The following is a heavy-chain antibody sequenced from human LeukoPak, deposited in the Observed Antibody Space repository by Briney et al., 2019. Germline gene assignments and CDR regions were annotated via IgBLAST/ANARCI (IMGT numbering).Heavy chain of an antibody. J-gene: IGHJ3*02. CDR3: ARGGYYDSSGYYYGAFDI. Sequence: ASVKVSCTASGYTFTSYDINWVRQATGQGLEWMGWMNPNSGNTGYAQKFQGRVTMTKNTSISTAYMELSSLRSEDTAVYYCARGGYYDSSGYYYGAFDIWGQGTMVTVSS. CDR2: MNPNSGNT. CDR1: GYTFTSYD. D-gene: IGHD3-22*01. V-gene: IGHV1-8*01.